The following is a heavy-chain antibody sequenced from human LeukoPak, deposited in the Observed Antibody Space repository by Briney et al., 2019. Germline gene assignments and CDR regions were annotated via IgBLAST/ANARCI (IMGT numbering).Heavy chain of an antibody. CDR2: IKQDGSEK. D-gene: IGHD3-10*01. V-gene: IGHV3-7*01. J-gene: IGHJ4*02. Sequence: GGSLRLSCIASGFTFSSYWMSWVRQAPGKGLEWVANIKQDGSEKNYVDSVMGRFTISRDNAKNSLYLQMNSLRAEDTAVYYCARGVTVMVRGVMLGKYWGQGTLVTVSS. CDR1: GFTFSSYW. CDR3: ARGVTVMVRGVMLGKY.